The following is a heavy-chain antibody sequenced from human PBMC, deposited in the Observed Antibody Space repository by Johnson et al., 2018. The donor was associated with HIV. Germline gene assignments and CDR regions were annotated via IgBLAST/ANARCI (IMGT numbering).Heavy chain of an antibody. D-gene: IGHD2-2*03. CDR2: IGYDGSDK. J-gene: IGHJ3*02. Sequence: QVQLVESGGGLVQPGGSLRLSCAASGFTFSSYAMHWVRQAPGKGLEWVAVIGYDGSDKYYADSVKGRFTISRDNAKNSLYLQMNSLRAEDTALYYCAKDKSWIDHAFDIWGQGTMVTVSS. CDR1: GFTFSSYA. V-gene: IGHV3-30*04. CDR3: AKDKSWIDHAFDI.